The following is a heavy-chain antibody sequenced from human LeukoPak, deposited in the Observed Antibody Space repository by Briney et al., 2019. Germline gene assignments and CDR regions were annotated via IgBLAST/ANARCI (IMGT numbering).Heavy chain of an antibody. Sequence: GESLKISCEGSGYKFTTYWIGWVRQVPGKGLEWMGIIYPGDSDTKYSSSFQGQVTISADRSISTAYLQWTSLKASDTAMYYCARQWYYDSAIGYWGQGTLVTVSS. D-gene: IGHD3-10*01. V-gene: IGHV5-51*01. CDR3: ARQWYYDSAIGY. CDR1: GYKFTTYW. CDR2: IYPGDSDT. J-gene: IGHJ4*02.